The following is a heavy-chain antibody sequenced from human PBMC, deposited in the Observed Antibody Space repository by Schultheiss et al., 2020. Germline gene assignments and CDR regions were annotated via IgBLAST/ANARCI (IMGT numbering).Heavy chain of an antibody. CDR1: GFTFSNAW. CDR3: ARDQFMVRGVIDWFDP. Sequence: GESLKISCAASGFTFSNAWMSWVRQAPGKGLEWVSSISSSSSYIYYADSVKGRFTISRDNAKNSLYLQMNSLRAEDTAVYYCARDQFMVRGVIDWFDPWGQGTLVTVSS. D-gene: IGHD3-10*01. V-gene: IGHV3-21*01. CDR2: ISSSSSYI. J-gene: IGHJ5*02.